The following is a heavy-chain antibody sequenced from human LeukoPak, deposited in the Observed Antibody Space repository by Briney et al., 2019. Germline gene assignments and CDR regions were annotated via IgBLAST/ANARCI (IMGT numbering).Heavy chain of an antibody. CDR1: GFTFNSYS. D-gene: IGHD3-10*01. V-gene: IGHV3-48*04. J-gene: IGHJ4*02. Sequence: GGSLRLSCAASGFTFNSYSMNWVRQAPGKGLEWVSSISSSSRTIYYADSVKGRFTISRDNAKNSLYLQMNSLRAEDTAVYYCARVGRFGEYYFDYWGQGTLVTVSS. CDR3: ARVGRFGEYYFDY. CDR2: ISSSSRTI.